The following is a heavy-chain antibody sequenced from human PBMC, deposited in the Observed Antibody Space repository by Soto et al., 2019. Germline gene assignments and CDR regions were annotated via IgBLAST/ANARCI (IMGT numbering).Heavy chain of an antibody. V-gene: IGHV4-31*03. CDR3: ARDRVPAAIPWYYYYYGMDV. J-gene: IGHJ6*02. CDR2: IYYSGST. CDR1: GGSISSGGYY. D-gene: IGHD2-2*01. Sequence: QVQLQESGPGLVKPSQTLSLTCTVSGGSISSGGYYWSWIRQHPGKGLEWIEYIYYSGSTYYNPSLKSRVTISVDTSKNQFSLKLSSVTAADTAVYNCARDRVPAAIPWYYYYYGMDVWGQGTTVTVSS.